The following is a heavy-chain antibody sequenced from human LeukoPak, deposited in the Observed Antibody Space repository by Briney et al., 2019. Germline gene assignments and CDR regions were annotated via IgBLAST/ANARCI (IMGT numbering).Heavy chain of an antibody. V-gene: IGHV5-51*01. CDR2: IYPGDSDT. Sequence: GESLQISCQGSGSTFTNYWIAWVRQLPGKGLEWMGIIYPGDSDTRYNPSFQGQVTISADKSINTAYLQWSSLKASDTAMYYCARGGRYYYYMDVWGRGTTVTVSS. CDR1: GSTFTNYW. CDR3: ARGGRYYYYMDV. J-gene: IGHJ6*03. D-gene: IGHD3-16*01.